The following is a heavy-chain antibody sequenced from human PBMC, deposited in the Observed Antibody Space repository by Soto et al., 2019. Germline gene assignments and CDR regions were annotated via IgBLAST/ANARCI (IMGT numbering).Heavy chain of an antibody. Sequence: EVPLLESGGGLVQPGGSLRLSCAASGFTFSSYAMSWVRQAPGKGLEWVSAISGSGGSTYYADSVKGRFTISRDNSKNTLYLQMNSLRAEVTAVYYCAKDSWEQWLAPFDYWGQGTLVTVSS. D-gene: IGHD6-19*01. CDR3: AKDSWEQWLAPFDY. J-gene: IGHJ4*02. V-gene: IGHV3-23*01. CDR1: GFTFSSYA. CDR2: ISGSGGST.